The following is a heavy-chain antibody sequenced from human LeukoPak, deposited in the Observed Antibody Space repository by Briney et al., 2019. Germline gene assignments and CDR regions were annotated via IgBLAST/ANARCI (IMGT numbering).Heavy chain of an antibody. CDR3: AKGKERIQLWSPYYFDY. J-gene: IGHJ4*02. V-gene: IGHV3-23*01. CDR1: GFPFSSYW. D-gene: IGHD5-18*01. Sequence: GGSLRLSCVASGFPFSSYWMTWVRQAPGKGLEWVSAISGSGGSTYYADSVKGRFTISRDNSKNTLYLQMNSLRAEDTAVYYCAKGKERIQLWSPYYFDYWGQGTLVTVSS. CDR2: ISGSGGST.